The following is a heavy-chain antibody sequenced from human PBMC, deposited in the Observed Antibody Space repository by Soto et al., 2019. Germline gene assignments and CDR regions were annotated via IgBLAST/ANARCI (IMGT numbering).Heavy chain of an antibody. V-gene: IGHV4-31*03. CDR3: AAHRVYSSGYPVFY. CDR2: IYYSGST. J-gene: IGHJ4*02. CDR1: GGSISSGGYY. D-gene: IGHD3-22*01. Sequence: PSETLSLTCTVSGGSISSGGYYWSWIRQHPGKGLEWIGYIYYSGSTYYNPSLKSRVTISVDTSKNQFSLKLSSVTAADTAVYYCAAHRVYSSGYPVFYWGQGTLVTVSS.